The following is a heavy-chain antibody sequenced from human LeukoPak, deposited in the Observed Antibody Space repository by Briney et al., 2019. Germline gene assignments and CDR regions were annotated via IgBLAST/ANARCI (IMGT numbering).Heavy chain of an antibody. CDR1: GASVSSGNYF. J-gene: IGHJ5*02. CDR3: TRALCINGVCEWFDP. D-gene: IGHD2-8*01. Sequence: PSETLSLTCSVSGASVSSGNYFWTWIRQPTGKGLEWIGRMSTSGNTNYNPSLESRVTISGDTSKNQFSLQLRSVTAADTAVYYCTRALCINGVCEWFDPWGQGTLVTVSS. V-gene: IGHV4-61*02. CDR2: MSTSGNT.